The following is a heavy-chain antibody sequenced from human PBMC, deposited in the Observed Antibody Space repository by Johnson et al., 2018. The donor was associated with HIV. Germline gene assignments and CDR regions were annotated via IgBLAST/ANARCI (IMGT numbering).Heavy chain of an antibody. V-gene: IGHV3-30*18. CDR3: AKDLFTEREDDAFDI. CDR1: GFTFSSYA. D-gene: IGHD1-26*01. CDR2: ISYDGSNK. Sequence: QVQLVESGGGVVQPGRSLRLSCAASGFTFSSYAMHWVRQAPGKGLEWLAVISYDGSNKYYADSVKGRFTISRDNSKNTLYLQMNSLRAEDTAVYYCAKDLFTEREDDAFDIWGQGTMVTVSS. J-gene: IGHJ3*02.